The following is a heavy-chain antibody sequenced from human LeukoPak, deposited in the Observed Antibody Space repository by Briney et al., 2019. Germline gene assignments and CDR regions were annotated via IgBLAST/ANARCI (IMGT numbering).Heavy chain of an antibody. V-gene: IGHV1-8*03. Sequence: ASVKVSCKASGYTFTNYHINWVRQASGQGLEWMGWMNPNNGDSGYAQNLQGRVTITTDTSISTAYMELRILRSDDTAVYLCARTTSMTASGYDYWGQGTLVTVSS. D-gene: IGHD4-17*01. J-gene: IGHJ4*02. CDR2: MNPNNGDS. CDR3: ARTTSMTASGYDY. CDR1: GYTFTNYH.